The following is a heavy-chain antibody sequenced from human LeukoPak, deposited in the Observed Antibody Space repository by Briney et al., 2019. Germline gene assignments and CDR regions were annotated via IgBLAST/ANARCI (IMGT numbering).Heavy chain of an antibody. Sequence: SETLSLTCAVYGGSFSGYYWSWIRQPPGKGLEWIGEINHSGSTNYNPSLKSRVTISVDTSKNQSSLKLSSVTAADTAVYYCARRGADGRYFDYWGQGTLATVSS. V-gene: IGHV4-34*01. CDR2: INHSGST. D-gene: IGHD4-17*01. J-gene: IGHJ4*02. CDR1: GGSFSGYY. CDR3: ARRGADGRYFDY.